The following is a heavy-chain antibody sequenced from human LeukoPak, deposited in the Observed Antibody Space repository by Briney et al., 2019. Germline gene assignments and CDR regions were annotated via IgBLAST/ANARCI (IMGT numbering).Heavy chain of an antibody. CDR2: IIPILGIA. D-gene: IGHD2-2*01. J-gene: IGHJ4*02. CDR3: AREGVVPASVYYFDY. V-gene: IGHV1-69*04. CDR1: GGTFSSYT. Sequence: ASVKVSCKASGGTFSSYTISWVRQAPGQGLEWMGRIIPILGIANYAQKFQGRVTITADKSTSKAYMELSSLRSEDTAVYYCAREGVVPASVYYFDYWGQGTLVTVSS.